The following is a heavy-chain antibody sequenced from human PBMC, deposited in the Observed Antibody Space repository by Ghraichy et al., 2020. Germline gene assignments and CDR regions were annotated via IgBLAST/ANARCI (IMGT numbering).Heavy chain of an antibody. Sequence: SETLSLTCTVSGGSISSSYWSWIQPPAGKRLEWIGRVYIDGNTNYNPSLKSRVSMSVDTSKNQFSLKMTSVTAADTAVYYCARDCSGGTCYFGPVDFWGRGILVAVSS. CDR1: GGSISSSY. CDR2: VYIDGNT. J-gene: IGHJ4*02. CDR3: ARDCSGGTCYFGPVDF. V-gene: IGHV4-4*07. D-gene: IGHD2-15*01.